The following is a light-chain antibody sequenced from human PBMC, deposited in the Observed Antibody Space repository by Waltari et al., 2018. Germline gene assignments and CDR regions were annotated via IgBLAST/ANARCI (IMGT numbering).Light chain of an antibody. CDR3: HQYSTTPWT. CDR2: WAS. J-gene: IGKJ1*01. V-gene: IGKV4-1*01. Sequence: DIVMTQSPDSLAVSLGERATVNCKSSQSVLYSPNNKNYLAWYQQKPGQPPKLLIYWASTRESGVPDRFSGSGSGTDFTLTISSLQAEDVAVYYCHQYSTTPWTFGQGTKVEI. CDR1: QSVLYSPNNKNY.